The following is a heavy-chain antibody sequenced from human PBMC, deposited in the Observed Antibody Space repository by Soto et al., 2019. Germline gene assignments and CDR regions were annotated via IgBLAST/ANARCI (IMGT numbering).Heavy chain of an antibody. CDR3: AKDDCSGGSCYLDY. D-gene: IGHD2-15*01. CDR2: ISGSGGST. V-gene: IGHV3-23*01. J-gene: IGHJ4*02. CDR1: GFTFSSYA. Sequence: EVQLLESGGGLVQPGGSLRLSCAASGFTFSSYAMSWVRQAPGKGLEWVSAISGSGGSTYYADSVKGRFTISRDNSKNTMYLQMNSLRAEDTAVYYCAKDDCSGGSCYLDYWGQGTLVTVSS.